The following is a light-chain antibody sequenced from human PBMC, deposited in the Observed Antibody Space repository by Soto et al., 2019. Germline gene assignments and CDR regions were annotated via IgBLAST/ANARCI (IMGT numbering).Light chain of an antibody. CDR1: QRISSW. V-gene: IGKV1-5*03. CDR2: KTS. J-gene: IGKJ1*01. Sequence: DIQLTQSPSTLSASVADRVTITSRASQRISSWLAWYQQKPGKAPKFLIYKTSNLESGVPSRFTGSGSGTEFTLTISSLQPDDFATYYCQYYNNYCWTFGQGTKVEIK. CDR3: QYYNNYCWT.